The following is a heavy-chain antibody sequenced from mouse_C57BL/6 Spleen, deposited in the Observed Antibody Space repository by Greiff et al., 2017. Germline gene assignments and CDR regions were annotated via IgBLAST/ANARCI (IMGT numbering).Heavy chain of an antibody. V-gene: IGHV1-69*01. CDR2: IDPSDSYT. J-gene: IGHJ4*01. CDR1: GYTFTSYW. Sequence: QVQLQQSGAELVMPGASVKLSCKASGYTFTSYWMHWVKQRPGQGLEWIGEIDPSDSYTNYNQKFKGKSTLTVDKSSSTAYMQLSSLTSEDSAVYYCARSITTVVAPYAMDYWGQGTSVTVSS. D-gene: IGHD1-1*01. CDR3: ARSITTVVAPYAMDY.